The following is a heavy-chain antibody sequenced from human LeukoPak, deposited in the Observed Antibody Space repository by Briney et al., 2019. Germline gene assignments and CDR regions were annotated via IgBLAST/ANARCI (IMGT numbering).Heavy chain of an antibody. J-gene: IGHJ6*02. CDR1: GYTFRSYG. CDR3: ATYNVDYYDTSDGMDV. Sequence: SVKVSCKASGYTFRSYGFSWVRQAPGQGLEWMGRIIPMLSITNYAQKLQGRVTITADKSTNTAYMELSSLRSEDTAVYYCATYNVDYYDTSDGMDVWGQGTTVTVSS. V-gene: IGHV1-69*04. D-gene: IGHD3-22*01. CDR2: IIPMLSIT.